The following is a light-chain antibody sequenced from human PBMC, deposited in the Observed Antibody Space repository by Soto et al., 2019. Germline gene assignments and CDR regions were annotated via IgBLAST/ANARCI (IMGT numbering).Light chain of an antibody. J-gene: IGKJ2*01. V-gene: IGKV1-5*01. CDR3: QQYDTYPYT. CDR2: DAS. Sequence: DIQMTQSPSTLSASAGDRVTISCRASQSIANWLAWYQQKAGKAPNLLIYDASSLESGVPSRFSGSGSGTEFTLTISSLQSDDYATYFCQQYDTYPYTFGQGTKLEI. CDR1: QSIANW.